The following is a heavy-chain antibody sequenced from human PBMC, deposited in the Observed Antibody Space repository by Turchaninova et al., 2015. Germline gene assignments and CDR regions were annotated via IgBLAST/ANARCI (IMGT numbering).Heavy chain of an antibody. V-gene: IGHV3-30*03. D-gene: IGHD6-19*01. CDR3: ARDRSGWQVSGW. CDR2: VSYDGWTK. J-gene: IGHJ4*02. CDR1: GFTFRNYA. Sequence: QVHLVESGGGVVQPGTSLNLSCAAGGFTFRNYAIHWVSQTPGKGLEWVAVVSYDGWTKYYAVSVRGLVTNARDNLLNTVYLQLNSLRVGDTAVYHGARDRSGWQVSGWWGQGTLVAVSP.